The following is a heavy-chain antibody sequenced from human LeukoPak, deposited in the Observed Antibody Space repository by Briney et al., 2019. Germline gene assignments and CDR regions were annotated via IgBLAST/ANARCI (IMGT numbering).Heavy chain of an antibody. CDR1: EGTFSSYA. V-gene: IGHV1-69*13. J-gene: IGHJ1*01. D-gene: IGHD3-22*01. CDR3: ASPPITQVVTQYFQH. CDR2: IIPIFGTA. Sequence: SVKVSCKASEGTFSSYAISWVRQAPGQGLEWMGGIIPIFGTANYAQKFQGRVTITADESTSTAYMELSSLRSEDTAVYYCASPPITQVVTQYFQHWGQGTLVTVSS.